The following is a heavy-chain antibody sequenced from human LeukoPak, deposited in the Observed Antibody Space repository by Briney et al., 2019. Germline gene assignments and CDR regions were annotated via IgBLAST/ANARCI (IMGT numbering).Heavy chain of an antibody. D-gene: IGHD4-23*01. CDR1: GGXISSGGYY. CDR2: IYYSGST. J-gene: IGHJ2*01. Sequence: SETLSLTCTVSGGXISSGGYYRSWIRQHPGKGLEWIGYIYYSGSTYYNPSLKSRVTISVDTSKNQFSLKLSSVTAADTAVYYCARDRYTVVSWYFDLWGRGILVTVSS. CDR3: ARDRYTVVSWYFDL. V-gene: IGHV4-31*03.